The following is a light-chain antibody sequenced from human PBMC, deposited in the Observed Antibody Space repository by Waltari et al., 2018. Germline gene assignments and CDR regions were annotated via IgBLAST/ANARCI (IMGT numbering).Light chain of an antibody. Sequence: QSALTQPASVSGSPGQSIPIPCTVTSSDIGGHNYVSWYQQHPDKSPRLMIYDVTKRPSGVSNRFSGSKSGNTASLTISGLQAEDEGDYYCSSFTSDNTLWVFGGGTKLTGL. CDR1: SSDIGGHNY. CDR3: SSFTSDNTLWV. J-gene: IGLJ3*02. CDR2: DVT. V-gene: IGLV2-14*03.